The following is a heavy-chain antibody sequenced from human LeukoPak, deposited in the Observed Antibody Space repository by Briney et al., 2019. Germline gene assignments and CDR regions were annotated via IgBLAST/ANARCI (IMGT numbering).Heavy chain of an antibody. CDR1: GGTFSSYS. V-gene: IGHV1-8*01. Sequence: ASVKVSCKASGGTFSSYSISWVRQATGQGLEWMGWMNPNSGNTGYAQKFQGRVTMTRNTSISTAYMELSSLRSEDTAVYYCARAGFRNYFDYWGQGTLVTVSS. CDR2: MNPNSGNT. CDR3: ARAGFRNYFDY. D-gene: IGHD3-10*01. J-gene: IGHJ4*02.